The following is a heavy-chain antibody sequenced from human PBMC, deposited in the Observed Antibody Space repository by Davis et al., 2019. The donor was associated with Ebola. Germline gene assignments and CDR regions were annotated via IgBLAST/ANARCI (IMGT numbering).Heavy chain of an antibody. V-gene: IGHV3-7*03. CDR3: TKDVEWAQFDL. D-gene: IGHD1-26*01. Sequence: GESLKISCVASGFTFYSYWMMWVRQAPGKGPEWVASINTDGNDKVYVDSVKGRFTISRGNAKNSLFLQMNNLRAEDTAVYYCTKDVEWAQFDLWGQGTMVTVSS. CDR1: GFTFYSYW. J-gene: IGHJ3*01. CDR2: INTDGNDK.